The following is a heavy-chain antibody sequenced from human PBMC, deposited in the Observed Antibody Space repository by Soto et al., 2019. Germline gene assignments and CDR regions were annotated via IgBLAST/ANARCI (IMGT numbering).Heavy chain of an antibody. Sequence: PGGSLRLSCAASGFIFDDFTIHWVRLVPGKGLQWVSYINLDGRIAMYADSVKGRFTISRDNTNNHLYLQMNSLRSDDTALYYCAKDEGAAVESPGDWGQGTLVTVS. CDR3: AKDEGAAVESPGD. CDR1: GFIFDDFT. J-gene: IGHJ4*02. D-gene: IGHD6-13*01. V-gene: IGHV3-43*01. CDR2: INLDGRIA.